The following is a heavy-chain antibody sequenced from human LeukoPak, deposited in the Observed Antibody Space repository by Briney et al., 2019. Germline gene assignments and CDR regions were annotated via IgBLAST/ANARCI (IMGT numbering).Heavy chain of an antibody. Sequence: ASVKVSCKASGGTFSSYAISWVRQAPGQGLEWMGGIIPIFGTANYAQKFQGRVTITTDESTSTAYMELSSLRSEDTAVYYCARVDRIAVAVGYYYYMDVWGKGTTVTVSS. CDR3: ARVDRIAVAVGYYYYMDV. CDR2: IIPIFGTA. CDR1: GGTFSSYA. J-gene: IGHJ6*03. V-gene: IGHV1-69*05. D-gene: IGHD6-19*01.